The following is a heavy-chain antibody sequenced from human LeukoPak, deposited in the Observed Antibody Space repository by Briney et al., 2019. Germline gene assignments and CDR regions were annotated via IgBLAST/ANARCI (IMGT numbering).Heavy chain of an antibody. CDR2: IWYDGNDK. Sequence: GGSLRLSCAASGFTFITYAMHWVRQAPGKGLEWVAVIWYDGNDKYYADSVKGRFTISRDNSKNTLDLQMNSLRAEDAAVYCCARDMWRNGYSNAFNLWSQGTMVTVSS. CDR3: ARDMWRNGYSNAFNL. J-gene: IGHJ3*01. V-gene: IGHV3-33*01. D-gene: IGHD3-22*01. CDR1: GFTFITYA.